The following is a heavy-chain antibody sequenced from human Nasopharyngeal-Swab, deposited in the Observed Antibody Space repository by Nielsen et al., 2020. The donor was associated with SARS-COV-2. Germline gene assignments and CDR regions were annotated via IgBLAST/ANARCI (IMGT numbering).Heavy chain of an antibody. D-gene: IGHD3-10*01. CDR2: IYSGGNT. CDR3: ARDSNGSGRYY. V-gene: IGHV3-66*01. J-gene: IGHJ4*02. Sequence: APGKGLEWVSIIYSGGNTYYADSVKGRFTISRDNSKNTLFLQMNSLRAEDTAVYYCARDSNGSGRYYWGQGTLVTVSS.